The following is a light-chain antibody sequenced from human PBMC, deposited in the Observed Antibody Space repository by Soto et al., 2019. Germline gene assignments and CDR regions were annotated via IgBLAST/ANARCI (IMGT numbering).Light chain of an antibody. V-gene: IGLV1-44*01. Sequence: QSVLTQPPSASGTPGQTVTISCSGSSSNIGSNSVNWYQQLPGAAPSLLIYSDDQRPSGVPDRFSGSKSDTSASLAISGLQSEDEADYFCAVWDETLIEVFGTGTKLTVL. CDR3: AVWDETLIEV. CDR2: SDD. CDR1: SSNIGSNS. J-gene: IGLJ1*01.